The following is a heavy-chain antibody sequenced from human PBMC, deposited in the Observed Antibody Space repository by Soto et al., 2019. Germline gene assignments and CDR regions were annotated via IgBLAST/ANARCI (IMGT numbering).Heavy chain of an antibody. CDR1: GGSISSYY. CDR3: ARGDDSSGYYYYWSER. CDR2: IYYSVST. D-gene: IGHD3-22*01. V-gene: IGHV4-59*01. Sequence: PSETLSLTCTVSGGSISSYYWSRIRQPPGKGLEWIGYIYYSVSTNYNPSLKSRVTISVDTSKNQFSLKLSSVTAADTAVYYCARGDDSSGYYYYWSERWGEGTMVNVSS. J-gene: IGHJ5*02.